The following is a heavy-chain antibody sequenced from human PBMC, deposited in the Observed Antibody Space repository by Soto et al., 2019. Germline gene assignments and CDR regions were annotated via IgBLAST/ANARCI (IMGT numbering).Heavy chain of an antibody. CDR1: GYTFTSYG. CDR3: ARGPGRGYYQLLYWEHYYYYGMDV. J-gene: IGHJ6*02. CDR2: ISAYNGNT. D-gene: IGHD2-2*02. Sequence: ASVKVSCKASGYTFTSYGISWVRQAPGQGLEWMGWISAYNGNTNYAQKLQGRVTMTTDTSTSTAYMELRSLRSDDTAVYYCARGPGRGYYQLLYWEHYYYYGMDVWGQGTTVTVSS. V-gene: IGHV1-18*04.